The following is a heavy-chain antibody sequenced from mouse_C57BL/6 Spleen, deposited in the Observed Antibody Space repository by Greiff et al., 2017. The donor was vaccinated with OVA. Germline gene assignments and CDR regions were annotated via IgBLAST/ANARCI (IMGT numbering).Heavy chain of an antibody. J-gene: IGHJ1*03. CDR2: IYPSDSET. V-gene: IGHV1-61*01. D-gene: IGHD2-10*02. CDR1: GYTFTSYW. CDR3: ARGGYGNYDWYFDV. Sequence: QVQLQQPGAELVRPGSSVKLSCKASGYTFTSYWLDWVKQRPGQGLEWIGNIYPSDSETHYNQKFKDKATLTVDKSSSTAYMQLSSLTSEDSAVYYCARGGYGNYDWYFDVWGTGTTVTVSS.